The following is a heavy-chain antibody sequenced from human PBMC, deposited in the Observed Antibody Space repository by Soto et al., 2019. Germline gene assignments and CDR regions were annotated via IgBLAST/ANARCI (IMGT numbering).Heavy chain of an antibody. V-gene: IGHV1-69*06. CDR2: IIPIFGTA. J-gene: IGHJ6*02. CDR1: GGTFSNYA. D-gene: IGHD6-6*01. Sequence: ASVKVSCKASGGTFSNYAISWVRQAPGQGLEWMGGIIPIFGTANYAQKFQGRVTITADKSTSTAYMELSSLRSEDTAVYYCARCAYRTSSGSGKDYYYCGMDVLGPATTLTVSS. CDR3: ARCAYRTSSGSGKDYYYCGMDV.